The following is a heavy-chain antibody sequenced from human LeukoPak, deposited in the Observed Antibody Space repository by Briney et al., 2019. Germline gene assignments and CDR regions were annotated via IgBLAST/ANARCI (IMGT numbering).Heavy chain of an antibody. V-gene: IGHV3-23*01. CDR2: ISGGGGST. J-gene: IGHJ4*02. CDR3: AKVSKGVVAGPFDY. CDR1: GFTFNSYA. Sequence: PGGSLRLSCAASGFTFNSYAMHWVRQAPGKGLEWVSAISGGGGSTYYADSVRGRFTTSRDNSKNTLYLQMNSLRAEDTAVYYCAKVSKGVVAGPFDYWGQGTLVTVSS. D-gene: IGHD6-19*01.